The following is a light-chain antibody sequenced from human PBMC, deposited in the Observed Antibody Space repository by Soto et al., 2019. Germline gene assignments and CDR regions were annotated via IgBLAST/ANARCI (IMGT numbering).Light chain of an antibody. V-gene: IGLV2-14*03. CDR2: DVN. Sequence: QSALTQPASVSGSPGQSITISCTGPRRDIGAYNFVSWYQQHPGEVPKLILYDVNVRPSGVSNRFSGSKSGNTASLTISGLQAEDEADYYCTSWTTSTTMIFGGGTKLTVL. J-gene: IGLJ2*01. CDR3: TSWTTSTTMI. CDR1: RRDIGAYNF.